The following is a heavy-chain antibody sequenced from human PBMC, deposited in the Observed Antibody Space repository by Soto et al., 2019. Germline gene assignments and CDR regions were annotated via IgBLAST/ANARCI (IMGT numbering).Heavy chain of an antibody. CDR2: ISYDGSNK. CDR3: AKDQAYYGRGGMDV. D-gene: IGHD3-10*01. Sequence: GGSLRLSCAASGFTFCSYGMHWVRQAPGKGLEWVAVISYDGSNKFYADSVKGRFTISRDNSKNTLYLQMNSLRAEDTAVYYCAKDQAYYGRGGMDVWGQGTTVTVSS. CDR1: GFTFCSYG. J-gene: IGHJ6*02. V-gene: IGHV3-30*18.